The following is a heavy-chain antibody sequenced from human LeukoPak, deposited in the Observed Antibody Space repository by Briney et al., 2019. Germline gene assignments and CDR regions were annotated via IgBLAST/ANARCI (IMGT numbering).Heavy chain of an antibody. CDR1: GFTFSSYD. CDR3: AKARYNNGWDYFDY. V-gene: IGHV3-13*01. D-gene: IGHD6-19*01. J-gene: IGHJ4*02. CDR2: IGTAGDT. Sequence: QTGGSLRLSCAASGFTFSSYDMHWVRQATGKGLEWVSAIGTAGDTYYPGSVKGRFTISRENAKNSLYLQMNSLRAEDTATYFCAKARYNNGWDYFDYWGLGTLVTVSS.